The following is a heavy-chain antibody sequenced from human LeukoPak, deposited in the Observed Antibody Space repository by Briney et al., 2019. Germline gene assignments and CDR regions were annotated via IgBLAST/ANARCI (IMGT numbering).Heavy chain of an antibody. D-gene: IGHD6-13*01. CDR3: AREIPAAGTVAFVY. CDR2: ISAYNGNT. Sequence: ASVKVSCKASGYTFTSYGISWVRQAPGQGLEWMGWISAYNGNTNYAQKLQDRVTMTTDTSTSTAYMELRSLRSDDTAVYYCAREIPAAGTVAFVYWGQGTLVTVSS. CDR1: GYTFTSYG. V-gene: IGHV1-18*01. J-gene: IGHJ4*02.